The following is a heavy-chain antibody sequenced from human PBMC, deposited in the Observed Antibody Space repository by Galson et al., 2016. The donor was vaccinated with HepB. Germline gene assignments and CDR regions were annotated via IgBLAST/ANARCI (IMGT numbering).Heavy chain of an antibody. J-gene: IGHJ4*02. CDR3: AKAHPSPTATGGF. D-gene: IGHD7-27*01. Sequence: SLRLSCAASGFTFSSYDMSWVRQAPGKGLEWVSAISGNGGSTYYADSVKGRFTISRDNSKSTLYLQMNSLRVEDTAVYYCAKAHPSPTATGGFWGQGTLVIVSS. V-gene: IGHV3-23*01. CDR2: ISGNGGST. CDR1: GFTFSSYD.